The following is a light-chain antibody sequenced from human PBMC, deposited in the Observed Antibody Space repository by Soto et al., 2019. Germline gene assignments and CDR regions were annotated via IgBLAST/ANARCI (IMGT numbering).Light chain of an antibody. CDR2: AAA. CDR3: QQTETYPYT. Sequence: DIQMTQSPSSVSASVGDRVTITCRASQGISSWLAWYQQVPGKAPQLLIYAAATLQSWVSSRFSGSYSGTDFTLTISSLQPEDFATYYCQQTETYPYTFGQGTQVEIK. J-gene: IGKJ2*01. CDR1: QGISSW. V-gene: IGKV1D-12*01.